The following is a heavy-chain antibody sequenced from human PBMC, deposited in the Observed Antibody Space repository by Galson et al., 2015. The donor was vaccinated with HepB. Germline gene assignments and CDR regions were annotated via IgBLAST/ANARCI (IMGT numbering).Heavy chain of an antibody. D-gene: IGHD6-13*01. J-gene: IGHJ4*02. V-gene: IGHV3-33*01. CDR1: GFTFSSYD. Sequence: SLRLSCAASGFTFSSYDMHWVRQAPGKGLEWVAVIWYDGSNKYYADSVKGRFTISRDNSKNTLYLQMNSLRAEDTAVYYCAREIEQQLTPGDYWGQGTLVTVSS. CDR3: AREIEQQLTPGDY. CDR2: IWYDGSNK.